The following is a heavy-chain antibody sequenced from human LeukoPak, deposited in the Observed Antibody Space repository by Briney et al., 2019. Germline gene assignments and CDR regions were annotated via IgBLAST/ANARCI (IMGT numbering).Heavy chain of an antibody. D-gene: IGHD5-12*01. V-gene: IGHV3-21*01. CDR1: GFTFSTYG. CDR3: ARVGGNIVTTTEGYFDY. J-gene: IGHJ4*02. CDR2: ISTSSSYI. Sequence: GGSLRLSCAASGFTFSTYGMHWVRQAPGKGLEWVSSISTSSSYIYYADSVKGRFTISRGNAKNSLYLQMNSLRAEDTAVYYCARVGGNIVTTTEGYFDYWGQGTLVTVSS.